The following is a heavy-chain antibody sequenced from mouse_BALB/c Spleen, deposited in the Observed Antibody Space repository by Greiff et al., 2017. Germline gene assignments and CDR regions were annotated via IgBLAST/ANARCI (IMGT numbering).Heavy chain of an antibody. D-gene: IGHD4-1*02. CDR3: ARETQLAWFAY. Sequence: EVQVVESGGGLVKPGGSLKLSCAASGFTFSSYAMSWVRQSPEKRLEWVAEISSGGSYTYYPDTVTGRFTISRDNAKNTLYLEMSSLRSEDTAMYYCARETQLAWFAYWGQGTLVTVSA. J-gene: IGHJ3*01. CDR2: ISSGGSYT. V-gene: IGHV5-9-4*01. CDR1: GFTFSSYA.